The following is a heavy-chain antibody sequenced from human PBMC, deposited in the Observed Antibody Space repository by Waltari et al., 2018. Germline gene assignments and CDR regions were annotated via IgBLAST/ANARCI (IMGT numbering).Heavy chain of an antibody. CDR3: ARDGYKFSWELLPLDY. CDR1: GGSMRDYY. J-gene: IGHJ4*02. D-gene: IGHD5-12*01. Sequence: QVHLQESGPGLVKPSETLSLTCTVSGGSMRDYYWGWIRQPAGKGLEWIGRIYPTGSINYNPSLRNRVTMSVDTSKNQFSLRLNSVTAADTAVYFCARDGYKFSWELLPLDYWGQGIPVTVSS. V-gene: IGHV4-4*07. CDR2: IYPTGSI.